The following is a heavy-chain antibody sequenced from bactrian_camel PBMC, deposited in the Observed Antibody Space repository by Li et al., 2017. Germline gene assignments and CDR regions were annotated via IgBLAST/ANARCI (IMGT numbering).Heavy chain of an antibody. CDR1: RYTYKRNC. V-gene: IGHV3S59*01. CDR3: VTGWSLGDFGY. J-gene: IGHJ6*01. Sequence: QLVESGGGLVQAGGSLTLSCAAGRYTYKRNCMGWFRQAPGGQREGVAHIRQSKRTQYADSVKGRFTITQENAKDTLFVYLQMNSLKPEDTAKYYCVTGWSLGDFGYWGQGTQVTVS. D-gene: IGHD6*01. CDR2: IRQSKRT.